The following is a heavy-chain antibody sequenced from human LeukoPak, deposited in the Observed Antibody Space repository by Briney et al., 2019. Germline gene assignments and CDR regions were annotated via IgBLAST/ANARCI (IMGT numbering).Heavy chain of an antibody. J-gene: IGHJ4*02. V-gene: IGHV3-7*01. Sequence: GGSLRLSCAASGFTFSNYWMTWVRQAPGKGLEWVAHINQDGSEEHYMDSVKARFTISRDNAKNSLSLQMNSLRAEDTAVYYCVRDGGVSGYDLLDYWGREPWSPSPQ. CDR1: GFTFSNYW. D-gene: IGHD5-12*01. CDR2: INQDGSEE. CDR3: VRDGGVSGYDLLDY.